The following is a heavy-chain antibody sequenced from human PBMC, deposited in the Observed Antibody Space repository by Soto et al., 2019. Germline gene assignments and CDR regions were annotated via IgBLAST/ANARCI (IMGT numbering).Heavy chain of an antibody. J-gene: IGHJ6*02. Sequence: GESLKISCKGSGYSFTSYWIGWVRQMPGKGLEWMGIIYPGDSDTRYSPSFQGQVAISADKSISTAYLQWSSLKASDTVMYYCARHRYYHYYYYGMDVWGQGTTVTVSS. CDR3: ARHRYYHYYYYGMDV. D-gene: IGHD3-22*01. V-gene: IGHV5-51*01. CDR2: IYPGDSDT. CDR1: GYSFTSYW.